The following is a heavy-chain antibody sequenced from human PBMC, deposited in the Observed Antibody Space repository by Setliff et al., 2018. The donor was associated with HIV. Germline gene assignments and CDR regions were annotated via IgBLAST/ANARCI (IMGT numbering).Heavy chain of an antibody. CDR1: DGSISSGSYY. V-gene: IGHV4-61*09. CDR2: IYTNGYT. J-gene: IGHJ4*02. CDR3: ARGGLRQWNGF. Sequence: SETLSLTCTVSDGSISSGSYYWTWIRQPAGKGPEWIGHIYTNGYTNYNPSLKSRVTISVVTSKNQFSLRLTSVTAADTGVYYCARGGLRQWNGFWGQGTLVTVSS. D-gene: IGHD3-3*01.